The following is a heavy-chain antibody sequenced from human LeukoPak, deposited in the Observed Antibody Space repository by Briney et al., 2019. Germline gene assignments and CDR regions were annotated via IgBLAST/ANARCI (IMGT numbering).Heavy chain of an antibody. D-gene: IGHD3-10*02. J-gene: IGHJ6*04. CDR2: ISGSTNIR. V-gene: IGHV3-48*01. CDR1: GFALSDYD. CDR3: AELGITMIGGV. Sequence: GGSLRLSCAASGFALSDYDMNWVRQAPGKGLEWVSYISGSTNIRYYADSVEGRFTISRGNAKNSLYLQLSSLRAEDTAVYYCAELGITMIGGVWGKGTTVTISS.